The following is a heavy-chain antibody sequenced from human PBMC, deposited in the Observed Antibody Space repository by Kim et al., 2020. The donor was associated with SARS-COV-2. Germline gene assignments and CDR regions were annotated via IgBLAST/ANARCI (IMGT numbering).Heavy chain of an antibody. J-gene: IGHJ6*02. Sequence: SETLSLTCAVYGGSFSGYYWSWIRQPPGKGLEWIGEINHSGSTNYNPSLKSRVTISVDTSKNQFSLKLSSVTAADTAVYYCARGRICSTSCYGGYYYYYGMDVWGQGTTVTVSS. D-gene: IGHD2-2*01. CDR2: INHSGST. CDR3: ARGRICSTSCYGGYYYYYGMDV. V-gene: IGHV4-34*01. CDR1: GGSFSGYY.